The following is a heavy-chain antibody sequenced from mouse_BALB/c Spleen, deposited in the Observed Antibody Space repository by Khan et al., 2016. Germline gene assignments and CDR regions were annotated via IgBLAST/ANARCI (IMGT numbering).Heavy chain of an antibody. D-gene: IGHD1-1*01. J-gene: IGHJ3*01. V-gene: IGHV1S81*02. CDR2: INPSNGGT. CDR3: TRVETRAY. CDR1: GYTFTSYY. Sequence: QVQLQQPGAELVKPGASVKLSCKASGYTFTSYYMYWVKQRPGQGLEWIGGINPSNGGTNFNEKFKSKATLTVDKSSSTAYMQHSSLTSEDSAVYYCTRVETRAYWGHGTLVTVSA.